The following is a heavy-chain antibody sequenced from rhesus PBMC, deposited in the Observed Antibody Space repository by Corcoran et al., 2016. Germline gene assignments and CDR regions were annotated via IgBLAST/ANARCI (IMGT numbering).Heavy chain of an antibody. Sequence: EVQLVESGGGLAKPGGSLRLSCAASGFTFSSYWMHWVSQEPGKGLEWISAINSAGSSTYYADSVKSRFTISRENAKNTLYLQMDGLRSEDTAVYYCAGDITIFGLAPLDSCGQGVVVTVSS. CDR3: AGDITIFGLAPLDS. J-gene: IGHJ6*01. CDR2: INSAGSST. V-gene: IGHV3-14*01. CDR1: GFTFSSYW. D-gene: IGHD3-3*01.